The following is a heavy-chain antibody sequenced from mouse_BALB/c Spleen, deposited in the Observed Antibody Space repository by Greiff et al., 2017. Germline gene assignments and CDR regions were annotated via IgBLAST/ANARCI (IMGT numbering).Heavy chain of an antibody. CDR3: ARRGYYGSSYDFDV. D-gene: IGHD1-1*01. J-gene: IGHJ1*01. V-gene: IGHV1S137*01. Sequence: LVESGAELVRPGVSVKISCKGSGYTFTDYAMHWVKQSHAKSLEWIGVISTYYGDASYNQKFKGKATMTVDKSSSTAYMELARLTSEDSAIYYCARRGYYGSSYDFDVWGAGTTVTVSS. CDR1: GYTFTDYA. CDR2: ISTYYGDA.